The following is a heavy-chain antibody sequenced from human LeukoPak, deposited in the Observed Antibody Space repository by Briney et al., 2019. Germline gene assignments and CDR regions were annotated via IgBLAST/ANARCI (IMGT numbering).Heavy chain of an antibody. CDR3: ARDVLLWFGERKFDP. D-gene: IGHD3-10*01. J-gene: IGHJ5*02. CDR1: GGSFSGYY. V-gene: IGHV4-34*01. Sequence: SETLSLTCAVYGGSFSGYYWSWIRQPPGKGLEWIEEINHSGSTNYNPSLKSRVTISVDTSKNQFSLKLSSVTAADTAVYYCARDVLLWFGERKFDPWGQGTLVTVSS. CDR2: INHSGST.